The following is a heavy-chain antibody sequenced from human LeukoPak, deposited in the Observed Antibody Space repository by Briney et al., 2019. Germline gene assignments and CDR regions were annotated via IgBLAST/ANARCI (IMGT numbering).Heavy chain of an antibody. CDR2: FIPIFATT. V-gene: IGHV1-69*13. CDR3: ARHQEAAAASGYFDY. D-gene: IGHD6-13*01. Sequence: SVKVSCKASGGTFSSDTISWVRQAPGQSLEWMGGFIPIFATTHFAQKFRDRVTFTADDSTGTAYMELSSLRSDDTAMYYCARHQEAAAASGYFDYWGQGTLVTVSS. CDR1: GGTFSSDT. J-gene: IGHJ4*02.